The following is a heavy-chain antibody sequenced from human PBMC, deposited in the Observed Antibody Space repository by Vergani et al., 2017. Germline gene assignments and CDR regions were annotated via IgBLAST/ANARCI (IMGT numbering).Heavy chain of an antibody. CDR3: ARDIGQQWLAGDYYYYMDV. CDR2: IWYDGSNK. CDR1: GFTFSSYG. Sequence: QVQLVESGGGVVQPGRSLRLSCAASGFTFSSYGMHWVRQAPGKGLEWVAVIWYDGSNKYYADSVKGRFTISRDNSKNTLYLQMNSLRAEDTAVYYCARDIGQQWLAGDYYYYMDVWGKGTTVTVSS. J-gene: IGHJ6*03. D-gene: IGHD6-19*01. V-gene: IGHV3-33*01.